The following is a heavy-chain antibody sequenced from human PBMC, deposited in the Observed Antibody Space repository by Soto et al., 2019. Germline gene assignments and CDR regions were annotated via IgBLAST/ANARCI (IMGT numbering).Heavy chain of an antibody. Sequence: SETLSLTCTVSGGSVSSGSYYWSWIRQPPGKGLEWIGYIFYSGSTNYNPSLKSRVTISVDTSKNQFSLKLSSVTAADTAVYYCATTPLYSSSSGATYWGQGTLVTVSS. D-gene: IGHD6-6*01. CDR2: IFYSGST. V-gene: IGHV4-61*01. CDR3: ATTPLYSSSSGATY. J-gene: IGHJ4*02. CDR1: GGSVSSGSYY.